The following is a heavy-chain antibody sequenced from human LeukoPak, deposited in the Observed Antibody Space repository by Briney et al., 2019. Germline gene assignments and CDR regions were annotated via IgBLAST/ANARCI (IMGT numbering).Heavy chain of an antibody. CDR2: FSGRGAGT. J-gene: IGHJ4*02. CDR3: AKNTTSKPDN. D-gene: IGHD2/OR15-2a*01. CDR1: GFTFSTYA. V-gene: IGHV3-23*01. Sequence: TGGSLRLSCAASGFTFSTYAMSWVRQAPGKGLEWVSTFSGRGAGTYYADSVKGRFTISRDNSKNTLYLQMNSLRADDTAVYYCAKNTTSKPDNWGQGTLVTVSS.